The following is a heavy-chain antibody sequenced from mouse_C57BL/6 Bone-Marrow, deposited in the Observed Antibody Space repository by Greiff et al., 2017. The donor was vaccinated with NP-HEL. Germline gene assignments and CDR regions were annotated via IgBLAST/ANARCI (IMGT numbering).Heavy chain of an antibody. CDR2: IYPGGGYT. V-gene: IGHV1-63*01. CDR1: GYTFTNYW. Sequence: QVQLQQSGAELVRPGTSVKMSCKASGYTFTNYWIGWAKQRPGHGLEWIGDIYPGGGYTNYNEQFKGTATLTADKSSSTAYMQFSSLTSEDSAIYYCARAFITTVGEYYFDYWGQGTTLTVSS. J-gene: IGHJ2*01. D-gene: IGHD1-1*01. CDR3: ARAFITTVGEYYFDY.